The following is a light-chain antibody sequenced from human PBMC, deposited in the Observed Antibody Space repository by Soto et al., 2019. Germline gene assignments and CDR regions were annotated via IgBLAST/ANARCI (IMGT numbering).Light chain of an antibody. J-gene: IGKJ1*01. Sequence: DIQMTQSPSSLSASVGDSVTISCRSSQNIDTFLNWYQQKAGEAPKLLIRSSTTLQDGVPSRFTGSGSGTEFALTIGSLQPEDFATYYCQQYNSQWTFGQGTKVEFK. CDR2: SST. CDR1: QNIDTF. V-gene: IGKV1-39*01. CDR3: QQYNSQWT.